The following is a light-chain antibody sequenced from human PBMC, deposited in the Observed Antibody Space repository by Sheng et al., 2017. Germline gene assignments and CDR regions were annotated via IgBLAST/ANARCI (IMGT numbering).Light chain of an antibody. J-gene: IGLJ1*01. CDR3: QVWDSSSDHV. Sequence: SYVLTQPPSVSVAPGKTARITCGGNKIGSKSVHWYQQKPGQAPVLVVYDDSDRPSGIPERFSGSNSGNTATLTISRVEAGDEADYYCQVWDSSSDHVFGTGTEVTVL. CDR2: DDS. CDR1: KIGSKS. V-gene: IGLV3-21*03.